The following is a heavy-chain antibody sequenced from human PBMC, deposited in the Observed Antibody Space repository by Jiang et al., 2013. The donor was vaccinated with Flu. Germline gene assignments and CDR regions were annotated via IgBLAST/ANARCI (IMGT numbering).Heavy chain of an antibody. CDR1: GFTFSDYY. CDR2: ISGNSIYT. D-gene: IGHD3-3*01. CDR3: ASRRDHDFWHGYIDY. Sequence: VQLLESGGGLVKPGGSLRLSCVASGFTFSDYYMIWVRQAPGRGLEWVSHISGNSIYTNYVDSVKGRFTISRDNAKNSVYLQINSLRAEDTAVYYCASRRDHDFWHGYIDYWGQG. V-gene: IGHV3-11*03. J-gene: IGHJ4*02.